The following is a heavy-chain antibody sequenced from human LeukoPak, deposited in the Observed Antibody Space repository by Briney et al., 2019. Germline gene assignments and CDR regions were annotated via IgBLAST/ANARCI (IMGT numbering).Heavy chain of an antibody. CDR2: INHSGST. J-gene: IGHJ4*02. D-gene: IGHD6-6*01. CDR1: GGSFSGYY. Sequence: SETLSLTCAVYGGSFSGYYWSWIRQPPGKGLEWIGEINHSGSTNYNPSLKSRVTISVDTSKNQFSLKLSSVTAADTAVYYCARGVPGSRDYWGQGTLVTVSS. CDR3: ARGVPGSRDY. V-gene: IGHV4-34*01.